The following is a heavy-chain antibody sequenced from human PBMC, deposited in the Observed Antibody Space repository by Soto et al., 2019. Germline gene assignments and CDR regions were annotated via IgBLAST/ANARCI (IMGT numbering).Heavy chain of an antibody. J-gene: IGHJ5*02. V-gene: IGHV1-69*13. CDR1: GGTFSSYA. D-gene: IGHD6-13*01. CDR2: IIPIFGTA. CDR3: ARDVWQQLPPLDP. Sequence: SVKVSCKASGGTFSSYAISWVRQAPGQGLEWMGGIIPIFGTANYAQKFQGRVTITADESTSTAYMELSSLRSEDTAVYYCARDVWQQLPPLDPWGQGTLVTVSS.